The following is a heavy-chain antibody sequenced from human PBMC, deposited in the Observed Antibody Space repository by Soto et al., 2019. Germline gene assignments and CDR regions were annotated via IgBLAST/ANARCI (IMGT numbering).Heavy chain of an antibody. CDR3: ARQYYLPAKNYYGMDV. V-gene: IGHV4-59*01. D-gene: IGHD3-16*01. CDR1: GGSISRSY. CDR2: IYFSGST. Sequence: SETLSLTCTVSGGSISRSYWSWIRQPPGKGLEWIGYIYFSGSTNYNPSLKSRVTISVDSSKNQFSLKLTSVTAADTAVYYCARQYYLPAKNYYGMDVWGQGTTVTVSS. J-gene: IGHJ6*02.